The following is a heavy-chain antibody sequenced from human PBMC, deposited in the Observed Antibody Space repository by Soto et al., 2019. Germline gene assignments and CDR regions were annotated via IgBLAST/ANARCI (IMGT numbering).Heavy chain of an antibody. J-gene: IGHJ4*02. V-gene: IGHV3-53*01. CDR2: IYSGGST. Sequence: GGSLRLSCAASGFTVSSNYMSWVRQAPGKGLEWVSVIYSGGSTYYADSVKGRFTISRDNSKNTLYLQMNSLRAEDTAVYYCARDGTGYYGSGNSWGQGTLVTVSS. CDR1: GFTVSSNY. CDR3: ARDGTGYYGSGNS. D-gene: IGHD3-10*01.